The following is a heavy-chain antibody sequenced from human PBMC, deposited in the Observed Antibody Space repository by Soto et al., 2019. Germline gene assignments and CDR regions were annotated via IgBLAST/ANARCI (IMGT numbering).Heavy chain of an antibody. J-gene: IGHJ4*02. CDR2: ISGSNSYR. CDR1: GFTFTDYY. D-gene: IGHD3-16*01. Sequence: GGSLRLSCAASGFTFTDYYMSWIRQAPGKGLEWVSYISGSNSYRSYADSVKGRFTISRESAKNSLYLQMNSLRVEDTALYYCARDQGRGAYFDYWGQGTLVTVSS. CDR3: ARDQGRGAYFDY. V-gene: IGHV3-11*06.